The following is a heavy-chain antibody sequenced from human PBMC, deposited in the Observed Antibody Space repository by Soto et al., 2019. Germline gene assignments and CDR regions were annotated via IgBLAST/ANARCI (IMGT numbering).Heavy chain of an antibody. J-gene: IGHJ4*01. Sequence: ASVKVSCKASGYTFTSYYMHWVRQAPGQGLEWMGIINPSGGSTSYAQKFQGRVTMTRDTSTSTVYMELSSLRSEDTAVYYCARGHDFWSGYSLPSFDYWGHGTLVTVSS. CDR1: GYTFTSYY. V-gene: IGHV1-46*03. CDR3: ARGHDFWSGYSLPSFDY. CDR2: INPSGGST. D-gene: IGHD3-3*01.